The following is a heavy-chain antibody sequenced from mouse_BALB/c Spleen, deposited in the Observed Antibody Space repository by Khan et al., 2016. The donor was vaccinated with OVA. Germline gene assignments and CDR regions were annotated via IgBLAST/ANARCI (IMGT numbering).Heavy chain of an antibody. D-gene: IGHD1-2*01. V-gene: IGHV1-77*01. CDR2: ISPGSGDT. CDR3: ARRNYFGYTFAY. Sequence: QVQLQQSGAELARPGASVKLSCKASGYTFTDFYINWVKQRTGQGLEWIGEISPGSGDTFYNERFKDKATLTADKSSNTAYMQLSSLTSEASAVYYCARRNYFGYTFAYWRQGTLFTVSA. CDR1: GYTFTDFY. J-gene: IGHJ3*01.